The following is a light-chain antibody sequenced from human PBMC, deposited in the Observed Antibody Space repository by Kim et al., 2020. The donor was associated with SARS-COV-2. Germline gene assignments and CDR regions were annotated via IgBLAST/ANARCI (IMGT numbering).Light chain of an antibody. Sequence: DVQMTQSPSSLSASVGDKITITCRASQTIGNYLNWYQHKLGKAPSLLIYAASSLQSGVPSRFSGSGSGTDFTLTISSLQPEDVATYVCHPRYGHDTFGQGAKMYIK. CDR1: QTIGNY. CDR2: AAS. CDR3: HPRYGHDT. J-gene: IGKJ2*01. V-gene: IGKV1-39*01.